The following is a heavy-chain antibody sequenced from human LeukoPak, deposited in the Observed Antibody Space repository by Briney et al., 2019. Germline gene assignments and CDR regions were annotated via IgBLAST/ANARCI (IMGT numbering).Heavy chain of an antibody. CDR3: ASRSRGYSYGILDAFDI. J-gene: IGHJ3*02. V-gene: IGHV1-2*02. D-gene: IGHD5-18*01. CDR2: INPNSGGT. CDR1: GYTFTGYY. Sequence: ASVKVSCKASGYTFTGYYMHWVRQAPGQGLEWMGWINPNSGGTNYAQKFRGRVTMTRDTPISTAYMELSRLRSDDTAVYYCASRSRGYSYGILDAFDIWGQGTMVTVSS.